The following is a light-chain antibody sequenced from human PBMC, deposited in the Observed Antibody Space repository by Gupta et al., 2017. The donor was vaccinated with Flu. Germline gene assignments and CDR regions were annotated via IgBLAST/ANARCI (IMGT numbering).Light chain of an antibody. J-gene: IGLJ1*01. CDR2: DNN. Sequence: KVTISCSGSSSNIGNNYVSWYQQLPGTAPKLLIYDNNKRPSGIPDRFSGSKSGTSATLGITGLQTGDEADYYCGPWDSSRSVYVFGTGTKVTVL. V-gene: IGLV1-51*01. CDR3: GPWDSSRSVYV. CDR1: SSNIGNNY.